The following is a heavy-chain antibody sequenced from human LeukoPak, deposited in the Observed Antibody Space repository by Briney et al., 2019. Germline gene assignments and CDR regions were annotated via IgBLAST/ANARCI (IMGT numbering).Heavy chain of an antibody. J-gene: IGHJ3*02. CDR1: EFSVGSNY. CDR2: ISSSSSTI. CDR3: ASQLGDASDI. V-gene: IGHV3-48*01. D-gene: IGHD6-13*01. Sequence: GGSLRLSCAASEFSVGSNYMTWVRQAPGKGLEWVSYISSSSSTIYYADSVKGRFTISRDNGKNSLYLQMNSLRAEDTAVYYCASQLGDASDIWGQGAMVTVSS.